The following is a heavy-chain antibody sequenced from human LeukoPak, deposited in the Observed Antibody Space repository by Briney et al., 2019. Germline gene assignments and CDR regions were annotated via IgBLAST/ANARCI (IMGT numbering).Heavy chain of an antibody. V-gene: IGHV4-59*01. Sequence: SETLSLTCAVYGGSFSGYYWSWIRQPPGKGLEWIGYIYYSGSTNYNPSLKSRVTISVDTSKNQFSLKLSSVTAADTAVYYCARETGSSWSTFNAFDIWGQGTMVTVSS. CDR3: ARETGSSWSTFNAFDI. CDR2: IYYSGST. J-gene: IGHJ3*02. CDR1: GGSFSGYY. D-gene: IGHD6-13*01.